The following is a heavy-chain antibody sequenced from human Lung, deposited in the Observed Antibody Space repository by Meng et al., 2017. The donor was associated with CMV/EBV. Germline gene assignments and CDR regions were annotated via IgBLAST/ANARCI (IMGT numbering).Heavy chain of an antibody. V-gene: IGHV4-38-2*02. CDR3: ARSSSTVFWFDP. D-gene: IGHD4-11*01. CDR1: GYSISSGNY. CDR2: IYHSGST. Sequence: SETLSLXXTVSGYSISSGNYWGWIRQPPGKGLEWIGSIYHSGSTYYNPSLKSRVTISVDTSKNQFSLKVSSVTAADTAVYHCARSSSTVFWFDPWGQGTLVTVSS. J-gene: IGHJ5*02.